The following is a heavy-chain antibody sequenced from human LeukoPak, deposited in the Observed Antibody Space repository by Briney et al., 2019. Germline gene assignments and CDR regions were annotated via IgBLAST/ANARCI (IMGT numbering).Heavy chain of an antibody. CDR3: ARDRGYCSGGSSYTVD. V-gene: IGHV1-69*04. D-gene: IGHD2-15*01. CDR1: GGTFSSYT. CDR2: IIPILGIA. Sequence: GASVKVSCKASGGTFSSYTISWVRQAPGQGLEWMGRIIPILGIANYAQKFQGRVTITADKSTSTAYMELSSLRSEDTAVYYCARDRGYCSGGSSYTVDWGQGTLVTVSS. J-gene: IGHJ4*02.